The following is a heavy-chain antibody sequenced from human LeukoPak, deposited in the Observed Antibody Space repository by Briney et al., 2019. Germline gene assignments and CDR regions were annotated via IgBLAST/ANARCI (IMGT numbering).Heavy chain of an antibody. CDR2: INPNSGGT. J-gene: IGHJ4*02. Sequence: RASVKVSCKASGYTFTGYYMHWVRQAPGQRPEWMGWINPNSGGTNYAQKFQGRVTMTRDTSISTAYMELSRLRSDDTAVYYCARDRPLVGSWYQDYWGQGTLVTVSS. V-gene: IGHV1-2*02. CDR1: GYTFTGYY. CDR3: ARDRPLVGSWYQDY. D-gene: IGHD6-13*01.